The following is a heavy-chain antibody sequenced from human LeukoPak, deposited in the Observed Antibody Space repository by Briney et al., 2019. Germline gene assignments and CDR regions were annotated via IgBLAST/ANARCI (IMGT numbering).Heavy chain of an antibody. V-gene: IGHV4-59*12. CDR2: IYYSGST. CDR3: ARFDYYDSSGIPGV. D-gene: IGHD3-22*01. Sequence: SETLSLTCTVSGGSISSYYWSWIRQPPGKGLEWIGYIYYSGSTNYNPSLKSRVTISVDTSKNQFSLKLSSVTAADTAVYYCARFDYYDSSGIPGVWGQGTLVTVSS. J-gene: IGHJ4*02. CDR1: GGSISSYY.